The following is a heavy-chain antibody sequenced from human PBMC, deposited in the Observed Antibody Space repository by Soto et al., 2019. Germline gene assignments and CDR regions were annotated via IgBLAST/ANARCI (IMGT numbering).Heavy chain of an antibody. CDR1: GGSISSGGYS. Sequence: QLQLQESGSGLVKPSQTLSLTCAVSGGSISSGGYSWSWIRQPPGKGLEWIGYIYHSGSTYYNPSLKSRVTISVDRSKNQFSLKLSSVTAADTAVYYCARGGIAAAGSLNWFDPWGQGTLVTVSS. D-gene: IGHD6-13*01. CDR3: ARGGIAAAGSLNWFDP. CDR2: IYHSGST. V-gene: IGHV4-30-2*01. J-gene: IGHJ5*02.